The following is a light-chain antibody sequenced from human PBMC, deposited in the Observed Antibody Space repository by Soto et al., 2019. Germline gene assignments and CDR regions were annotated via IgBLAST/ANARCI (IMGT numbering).Light chain of an antibody. Sequence: EIVLTQSPATLSLSPGARAPLSCRASQSVTSFLACYQQQPGQAPRLLIYGASTRATGIPARFSGSGSGTEFTLTISSLQSEDFAVYYCQQYNNWPPLTFGGGTKVDIK. V-gene: IGKV3-15*01. J-gene: IGKJ4*01. CDR1: QSVTSF. CDR3: QQYNNWPPLT. CDR2: GAS.